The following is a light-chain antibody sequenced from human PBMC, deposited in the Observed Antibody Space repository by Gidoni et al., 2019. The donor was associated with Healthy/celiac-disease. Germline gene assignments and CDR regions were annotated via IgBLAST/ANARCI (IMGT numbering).Light chain of an antibody. CDR3: QQSYSTQYT. Sequence: DIQMTQSPSSLSAAVGDRVTITCRASQSISSYLNWYQQKPGKAPKLLIYAASSLQSGVPSSFSGSGSGPDFTLPISSLQPEDFATYYCQQSYSTQYTFGQGTKLEIK. CDR1: QSISSY. V-gene: IGKV1-39*01. CDR2: AAS. J-gene: IGKJ2*01.